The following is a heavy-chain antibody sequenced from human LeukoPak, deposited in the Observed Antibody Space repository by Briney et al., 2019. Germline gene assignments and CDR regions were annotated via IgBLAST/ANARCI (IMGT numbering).Heavy chain of an antibody. CDR1: GFTFSSYA. J-gene: IGHJ4*02. CDR2: LSGSGGST. Sequence: PGGSLRLSCAASGFTFSSYAMSWVRQAPGKGLEWVSALSGSGGSTYYADSVKGRFTISRDNSKNTLYLQMNSLRAEDTAVYYCASLRVAAAGYYFDYWGQGTLVTVSS. V-gene: IGHV3-23*01. D-gene: IGHD6-13*01. CDR3: ASLRVAAAGYYFDY.